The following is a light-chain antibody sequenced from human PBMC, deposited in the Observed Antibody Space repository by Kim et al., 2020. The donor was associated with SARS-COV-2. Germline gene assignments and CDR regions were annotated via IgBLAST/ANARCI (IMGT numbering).Light chain of an antibody. CDR2: GVS. Sequence: GERSALSCRASQTISNYFLAWYQQRLGQAPRLIIYGVSKRATGIPNRFSGGGAGRDFALTISRVEPEDFAVYYCQQYGGSPPYAFGQGTKLEI. CDR1: QTISNYF. J-gene: IGKJ2*01. CDR3: QQYGGSPPYA. V-gene: IGKV3-20*01.